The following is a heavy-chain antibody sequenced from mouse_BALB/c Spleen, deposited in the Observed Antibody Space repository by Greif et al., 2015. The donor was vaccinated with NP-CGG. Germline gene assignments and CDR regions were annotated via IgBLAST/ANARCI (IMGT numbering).Heavy chain of an antibody. CDR1: GLNIKDYY. CDR2: IDPENGDT. J-gene: IGHJ4*01. CDR3: SRYDQAMDY. Sequence: EVMLVESGAELVRSGASVKLSCTASGLNIKDYYMHWVKQRPEQGLEWIGWIDPENGDTEYAPKFQGKATMTADTSSNTAYLQLSSLTSEDTAVYYCSRYDQAMDYWGQGTSVTVSS. D-gene: IGHD2-14*01. V-gene: IGHV14-4*02.